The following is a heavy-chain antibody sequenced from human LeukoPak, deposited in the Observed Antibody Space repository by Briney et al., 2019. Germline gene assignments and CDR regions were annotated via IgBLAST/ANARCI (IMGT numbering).Heavy chain of an antibody. CDR2: ISSSSSYI. J-gene: IGHJ3*02. Sequence: GGSLRLSCAASGFTFSSYSMNWVRQAPGKGLEWVSSISSSSSYIYYADSVKGRFTISRDNAKNSLYLQMNSLRAEDTAVYYCARETDNTWAYAFDIWGQATMVTVSS. CDR1: GFTFSSYS. CDR3: ARETDNTWAYAFDI. D-gene: IGHD1-14*01. V-gene: IGHV3-21*01.